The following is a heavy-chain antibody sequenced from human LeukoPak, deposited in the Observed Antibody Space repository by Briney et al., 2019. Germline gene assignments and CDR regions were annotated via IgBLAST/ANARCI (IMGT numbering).Heavy chain of an antibody. J-gene: IGHJ4*02. V-gene: IGHV3-7*03. D-gene: IGHD3-22*01. CDR3: ARDKGDYDTSGSLFVF. CDR1: GFTFSRYW. Sequence: GGSVRLSCAASGFTFSRYWMSWVRQAPRKGLEWVANIKQDGSETYYVDSVKGRFTIFRDNAKNSLYLQMNSLRVEDTAVYYCARDKGDYDTSGSLFVFGGQGTLVTVSS. CDR2: IKQDGSET.